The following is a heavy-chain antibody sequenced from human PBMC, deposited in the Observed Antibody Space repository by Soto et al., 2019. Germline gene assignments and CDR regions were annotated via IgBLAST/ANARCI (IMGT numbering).Heavy chain of an antibody. D-gene: IGHD3-16*02. V-gene: IGHV1-69*12. J-gene: IGHJ4*02. CDR1: GGTFSSYA. CDR3: ARSRYPPYPPAYYFDY. CDR2: IIPIFGTA. Sequence: QVQLVQSGAEVKKPGSSVKVSCKASGGTFSSYAISWVRQAPGQGLEWMGGIIPIFGTANYAQKFQGRVTIPADESTSTAYMELSSLRSEDTAVYYCARSRYPPYPPAYYFDYWGQGTLVTVSS.